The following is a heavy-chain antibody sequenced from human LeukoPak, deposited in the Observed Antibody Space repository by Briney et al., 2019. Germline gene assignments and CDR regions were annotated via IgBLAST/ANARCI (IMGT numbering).Heavy chain of an antibody. CDR3: ARNRDGYNSFDY. CDR2: IYYSGSS. Sequence: SETLSLTCTVSGGSISSYYWSWIRQPPGKGLEWIGYIYYSGSSNHNPSLKSRVPISVDTSKNQFSLKLTSVTAADTAVYYCARNRDGYNSFDYGGQGTLVTVSS. V-gene: IGHV4-59*01. J-gene: IGHJ4*02. D-gene: IGHD5-24*01. CDR1: GGSISSYY.